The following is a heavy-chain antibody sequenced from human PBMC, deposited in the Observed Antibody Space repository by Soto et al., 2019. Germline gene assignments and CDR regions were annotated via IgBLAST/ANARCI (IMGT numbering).Heavy chain of an antibody. D-gene: IGHD3-22*01. V-gene: IGHV3-30-3*01. J-gene: IGHJ4*02. Sequence: QVQLMESGGGVVQSGGSLRLSCAAPGFNFNIHALHWIRQAPGEGLEWGAVMSPGGNSQYYADTVKGRFTISRDTSKSTLYLQMTRLRPEDTAVYYCASGAAFYYDTSRYWGQGTLVTVSS. CDR1: GFNFNIHA. CDR2: MSPGGNSQ. CDR3: ASGAAFYYDTSRY.